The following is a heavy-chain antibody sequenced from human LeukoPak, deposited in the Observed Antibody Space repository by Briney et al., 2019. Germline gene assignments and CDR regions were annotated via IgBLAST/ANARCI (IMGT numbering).Heavy chain of an antibody. Sequence: VASVKVSCKASGGTFSSYAISWVRQAPGQGLEWMGGIIPIFGTANYAQQFKGRVTITADDSTSTAYMELSSLRSEDTAVYYCARTIFGVVMDYYYYYYMDVWGKGTTVTVSS. CDR3: ARTIFGVVMDYYYYYYMDV. J-gene: IGHJ6*03. CDR1: GGTFSSYA. CDR2: IIPIFGTA. D-gene: IGHD3-3*01. V-gene: IGHV1-69*13.